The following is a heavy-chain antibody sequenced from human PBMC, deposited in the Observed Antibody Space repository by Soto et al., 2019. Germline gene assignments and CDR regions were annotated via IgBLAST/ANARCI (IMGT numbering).Heavy chain of an antibody. CDR3: ARSRYTGTYYGRFLEY. J-gene: IGHJ4*02. CDR2: LYTGTDT. D-gene: IGHD1-26*01. CDR1: VFTVSSSY. Sequence: VGSLRLSCASSVFTVSSSYLTCVRHSPGKGLEWVAILYTGTDTVYADSVKGRFTISRDSSKNTLYLKMHSLRAEDTAMYFCARSRYTGTYYGRFLEYWGQGSLVNVSS. V-gene: IGHV3-53*01.